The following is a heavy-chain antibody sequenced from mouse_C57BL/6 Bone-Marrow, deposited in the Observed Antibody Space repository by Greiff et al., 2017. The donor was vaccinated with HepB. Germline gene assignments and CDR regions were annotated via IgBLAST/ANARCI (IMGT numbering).Heavy chain of an antibody. CDR1: GFNIQDDY. V-gene: IGHV14-4*01. Sequence: VQLQQSGAELVRPGASVKLSCTASGFNIQDDYMHWVKQRPKQGLEWIGWIDPENGDTEYASKFQGKATITADTSSNTAYLQLSSLTSEDTAVYYCTTGYYGSSYDYAMDYWGQGTSVTVSS. CDR3: TTGYYGSSYDYAMDY. D-gene: IGHD1-1*01. CDR2: IDPENGDT. J-gene: IGHJ4*01.